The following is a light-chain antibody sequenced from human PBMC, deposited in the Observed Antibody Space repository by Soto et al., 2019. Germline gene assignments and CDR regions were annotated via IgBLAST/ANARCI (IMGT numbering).Light chain of an antibody. CDR1: QSITNY. Sequence: DIQMTQSPPSLSASVGDRVTITCRASQSITNYLSWYQQKPGKAPMVLIYAASSLQSGVPSRFSGSGSGTDFTLTISSLQPEDFATYYCQQSYSTPVTFGQGTRLEIK. CDR2: AAS. J-gene: IGKJ5*01. CDR3: QQSYSTPVT. V-gene: IGKV1-39*01.